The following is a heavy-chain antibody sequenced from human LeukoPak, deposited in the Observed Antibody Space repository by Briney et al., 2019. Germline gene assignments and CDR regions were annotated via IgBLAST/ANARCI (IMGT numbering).Heavy chain of an antibody. V-gene: IGHV3-7*01. J-gene: IGHJ6*03. CDR2: IKQDGSEK. CDR1: GFTFSSYW. CDR3: ARIPAGIATRKGKLYYYYYYMDV. D-gene: IGHD6-13*01. Sequence: PGVSLRLSCAASGFTFSSYWMSWLRQAPGRGLEWVANIKQDGSEKYYVDSMKGRFTISRDNAKNSLYLQMNSLRAEDTAVYYCARIPAGIATRKGKLYYYYYYMDVWGKGTTVTVSS.